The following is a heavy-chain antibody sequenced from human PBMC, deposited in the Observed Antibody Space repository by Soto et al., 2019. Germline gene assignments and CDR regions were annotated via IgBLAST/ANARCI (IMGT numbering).Heavy chain of an antibody. V-gene: IGHV2-5*02. CDR1: GFSLSTSGVG. D-gene: IGHD6-19*01. J-gene: IGHJ4*02. CDR2: IYWDDDK. CDR3: AHRPDIAVAGATFDY. Sequence: QITLKESGPTLVKPTQTLTLTCTFSGFSLSTSGVGVGWIRQPPGKALEWLALIYWDDDKRYSPSLKGRLTITKDTSKNQVVLTMTYMDPVDTATYYCAHRPDIAVAGATFDYWGQGTLVTVSS.